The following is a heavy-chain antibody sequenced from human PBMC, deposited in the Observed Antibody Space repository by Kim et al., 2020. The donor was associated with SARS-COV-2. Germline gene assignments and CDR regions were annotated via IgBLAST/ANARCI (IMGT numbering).Heavy chain of an antibody. CDR2: ISGSGGNT. D-gene: IGHD2-15*01. Sequence: GGSLRLSCAASGFTFSSYAMSWVRQAPGKGLEWVSAISGSGGNTYYADSVKGRFTISRDISKNTLYLQMNSLRPEDTAVYYCANFLGYCSGGSCYSGYWGQGTLVTVSS. CDR3: ANFLGYCSGGSCYSGY. J-gene: IGHJ4*02. CDR1: GFTFSSYA. V-gene: IGHV3-23*01.